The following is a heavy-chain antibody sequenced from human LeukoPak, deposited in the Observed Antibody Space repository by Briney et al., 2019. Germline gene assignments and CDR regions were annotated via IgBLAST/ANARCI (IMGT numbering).Heavy chain of an antibody. Sequence: SETLSLTCAVSGGSLSSGGYSWSWIRQPPGKGLEWIGYIYHSGSTYYNPSLKSRVTISVDRSKNQFSLKLSSVTAADTAVYYCARGDFWSGYHYGMDVWGQGTTVTVSS. J-gene: IGHJ6*02. CDR1: GGSLSSGGYS. CDR2: IYHSGST. V-gene: IGHV4-30-2*01. D-gene: IGHD3-3*01. CDR3: ARGDFWSGYHYGMDV.